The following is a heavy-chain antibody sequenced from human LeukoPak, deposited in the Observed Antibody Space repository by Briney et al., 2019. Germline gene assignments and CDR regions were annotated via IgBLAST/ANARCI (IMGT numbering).Heavy chain of an antibody. CDR1: GFTFSSYA. D-gene: IGHD2-15*01. CDR2: ISGSGGST. V-gene: IGHV3-23*01. Sequence: PGGSLRLSCAASGFTFSSYAMSWVRQAPGKGLEWVSAISGSGGSTYYADSVKGRFTISRDNSKNTLYLQMNSLRAEDTAVYYCASGPVAATLYFSSWGQGTLVTVSS. CDR3: ASGPVAATLYFSS. J-gene: IGHJ5*02.